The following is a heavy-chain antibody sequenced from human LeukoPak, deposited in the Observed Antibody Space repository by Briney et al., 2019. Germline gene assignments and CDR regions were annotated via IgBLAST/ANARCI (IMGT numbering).Heavy chain of an antibody. Sequence: GGSLRLSCAVSGFTFRNYGMHWVRQAPGKGLEWVAVISYDESDKYYGDSVKGRFTISRDNSKNTLFLQMNSLRAEDTAVYFCAKDFRRADYYDSSGYYRMIDYWGQGTLVTVSS. V-gene: IGHV3-30*18. CDR3: AKDFRRADYYDSSGYYRMIDY. J-gene: IGHJ4*02. CDR2: ISYDESDK. D-gene: IGHD3-22*01. CDR1: GFTFRNYG.